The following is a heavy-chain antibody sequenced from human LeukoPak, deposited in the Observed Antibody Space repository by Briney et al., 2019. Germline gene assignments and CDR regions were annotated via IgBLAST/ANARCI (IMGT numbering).Heavy chain of an antibody. V-gene: IGHV1-58*02. CDR3: AADHQFSGWESAYGMDV. CDR2: IVVGSGHT. Sequence: ASVKVPCKASGFSFTTSAMQWVRQARGQRLEWIGWIVVGSGHTRYAQKFQERITITRDMSTSTAYMQLSSLRSEDTAVYYCAADHQFSGWESAYGMDVWGQGTTVTVSS. CDR1: GFSFTTSA. D-gene: IGHD6-19*01. J-gene: IGHJ6*02.